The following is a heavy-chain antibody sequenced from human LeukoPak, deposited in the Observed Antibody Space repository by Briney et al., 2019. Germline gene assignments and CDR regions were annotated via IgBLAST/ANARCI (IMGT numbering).Heavy chain of an antibody. D-gene: IGHD4-17*01. J-gene: IGHJ4*02. CDR2: IIPIFGTA. Sequence: SVKVSCKASGGTFSSYAISWVRQAPGQGLEWMGGIIPIFGTANYAQKFQGRVTMTTDTSTSTAYMELRSLRSDDTAVYYCARDSPVTNFDYWGQGTLVTVSS. CDR3: ARDSPVTNFDY. V-gene: IGHV1-69*05. CDR1: GGTFSSYA.